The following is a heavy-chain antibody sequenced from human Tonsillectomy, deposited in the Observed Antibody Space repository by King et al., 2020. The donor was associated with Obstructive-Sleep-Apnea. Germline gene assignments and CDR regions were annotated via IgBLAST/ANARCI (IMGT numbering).Heavy chain of an antibody. V-gene: IGHV4-4*07. CDR3: AREDRYSSGYYSLYYFDF. CDR1: GDSISSNY. J-gene: IGHJ4*02. CDR2: IYRYGST. Sequence: VQLQESGPGLVKPSETLSLTCSVSGDSISSNYWSWIRQPAGEGLEGVGRIYRYGSTNSNPSLNGHVTMSLATSKNQFSLKLSSVTAADTAVYFCAREDRYSSGYYSLYYFDFWGQGTLVTVSS. D-gene: IGHD3-22*01.